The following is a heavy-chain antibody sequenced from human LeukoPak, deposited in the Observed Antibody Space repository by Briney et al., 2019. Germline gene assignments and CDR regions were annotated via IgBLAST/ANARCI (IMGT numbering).Heavy chain of an antibody. CDR3: AGAPYYYDGRGYSDY. J-gene: IGHJ4*02. V-gene: IGHV3-11*01. Sequence: GGSLRLSCAASGFTFSDYYMSWIRQAPGKGLEWVSYISSSGSTIYYADSVKGRFTISRDNAKNSLYLQMNSLRAEDTPVYYCAGAPYYYDGRGYSDYWGKGPLVTVSS. CDR1: GFTFSDYY. D-gene: IGHD3-22*01. CDR2: ISSSGSTI.